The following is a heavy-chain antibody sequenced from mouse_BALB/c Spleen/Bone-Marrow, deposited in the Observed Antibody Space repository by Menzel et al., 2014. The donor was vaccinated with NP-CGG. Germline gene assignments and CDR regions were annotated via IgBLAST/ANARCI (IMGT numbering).Heavy chain of an antibody. CDR3: ARWEYYAVDY. Sequence: EVQLQQPGAELVKPGASVKLSCTASGFNIKDTYMHWVKQRPEQGLEWIGRIDPANGNTKYDPKFQGKATITADTSSNTAYLQLSSLTSEDTAVYYCARWEYYAVDYWGQGTSVTVSS. J-gene: IGHJ4*01. D-gene: IGHD4-1*01. V-gene: IGHV14-3*02. CDR2: IDPANGNT. CDR1: GFNIKDTY.